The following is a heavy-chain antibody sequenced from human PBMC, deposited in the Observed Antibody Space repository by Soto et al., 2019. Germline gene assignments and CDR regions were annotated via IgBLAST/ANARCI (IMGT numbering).Heavy chain of an antibody. D-gene: IGHD3-10*01. CDR3: TTDLSKLPLPYRY. Sequence: GGSLRLSCAASGFTFSNAWMNWVRQAPGKGLEWVGRIKSKTDGGTTDYAAPVKGRFTISRDDSKNTLYLQMNSLKTEDTAVYYCTTDLSKLPLPYRYWGQGTLVTVSS. V-gene: IGHV3-15*07. CDR2: IKSKTDGGTT. CDR1: GFTFSNAW. J-gene: IGHJ4*02.